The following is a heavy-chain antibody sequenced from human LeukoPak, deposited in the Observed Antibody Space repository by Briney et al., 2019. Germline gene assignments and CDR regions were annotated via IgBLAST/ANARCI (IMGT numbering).Heavy chain of an antibody. Sequence: SETLSLTCTVSGGSISSYYWSWIRQPPGEGLEWIGYIYYSGSTNYNPSLKSRVTISVDTSKNQFSLKLSSVTAADTAVYYCARYNIVATIQSWFDPWGQGTLVTVSS. CDR2: IYYSGST. CDR1: GGSISSYY. J-gene: IGHJ5*02. D-gene: IGHD5-12*01. V-gene: IGHV4-59*08. CDR3: ARYNIVATIQSWFDP.